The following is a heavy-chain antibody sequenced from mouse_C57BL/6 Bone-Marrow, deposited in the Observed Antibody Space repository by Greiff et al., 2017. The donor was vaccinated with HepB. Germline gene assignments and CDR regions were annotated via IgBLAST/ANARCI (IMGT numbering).Heavy chain of an antibody. Sequence: QVQLQQPGAELVKPGASVKVSCKASGYTFTSYWMHWVKQRPGQGLEWIGMIHPNSGSTNYNEKFKSKATLTVDKSSSTAYMQLSSLTSEDSAVYYCARSHTTVVYWDFDVWGTGTTVTVSS. D-gene: IGHD1-1*01. CDR3: ARSHTTVVYWDFDV. V-gene: IGHV1-64*01. CDR2: IHPNSGST. CDR1: GYTFTSYW. J-gene: IGHJ1*03.